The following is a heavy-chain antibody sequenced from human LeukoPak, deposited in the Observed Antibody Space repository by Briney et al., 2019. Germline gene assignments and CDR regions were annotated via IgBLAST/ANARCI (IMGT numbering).Heavy chain of an antibody. Sequence: PGRSLRLSCAASGFSFSSYALHWDRQAPGKGLEWVALISYDGKYKYYADSVRGRFTISRDSSKNTLYLQMNSLRPEDTAVYYCARGAYNGYDSPDYLDYWGQGTLVTVSS. D-gene: IGHD5-12*01. V-gene: IGHV3-30*04. CDR1: GFSFSSYA. J-gene: IGHJ4*02. CDR3: ARGAYNGYDSPDYLDY. CDR2: ISYDGKYK.